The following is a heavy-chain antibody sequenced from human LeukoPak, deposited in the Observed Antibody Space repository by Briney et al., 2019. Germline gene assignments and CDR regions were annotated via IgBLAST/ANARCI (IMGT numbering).Heavy chain of an antibody. CDR3: ARALKGYSSSYNWFDP. V-gene: IGHV4-34*01. CDR1: GGSFSGYY. CDR2: INHSGST. D-gene: IGHD6-6*01. Sequence: SETLSLTCAVYGGSFSGYYWSRIRQPPGKGLEWIGEINHSGSTNYNPSLKSRVTISVDTSKNQFSLKLSSVTAADTAVYYCARALKGYSSSYNWFDPWGQGTLVTVSS. J-gene: IGHJ5*02.